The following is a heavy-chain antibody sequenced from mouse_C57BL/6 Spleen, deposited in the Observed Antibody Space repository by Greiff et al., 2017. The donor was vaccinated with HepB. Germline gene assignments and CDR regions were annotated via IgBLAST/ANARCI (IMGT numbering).Heavy chain of an antibody. V-gene: IGHV1-4*01. CDR2: INPSSGYT. CDR3: ARPIDYYGSSPYYYAMDY. D-gene: IGHD1-1*01. Sequence: QVQLKESGAELARPGASVKMSCKASGYTFTSYTMHWVKQRPGRGQDWMGYINPSSGYTKYNQNFKDKATVTADKSSSTAYMQLSSLTSEGSAVYYCARPIDYYGSSPYYYAMDYWGQGTSVTVSS. J-gene: IGHJ4*01. CDR1: GYTFTSYT.